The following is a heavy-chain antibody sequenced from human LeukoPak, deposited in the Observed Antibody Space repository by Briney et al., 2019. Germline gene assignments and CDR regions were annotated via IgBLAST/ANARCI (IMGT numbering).Heavy chain of an antibody. CDR3: ASSIALSYYYYMDV. D-gene: IGHD6-13*01. CDR1: GGSISSYY. Sequence: PSETLSLTCTVSGGSISSYYWGWIRQPPGKGLEWIGSIYYSGSTYYNPSLKSRVTISVDTSKNQFSLKLSSVTAADTAVYYCASSIALSYYYYMDVWGKGTTVTISS. CDR2: IYYSGST. V-gene: IGHV4-39*01. J-gene: IGHJ6*03.